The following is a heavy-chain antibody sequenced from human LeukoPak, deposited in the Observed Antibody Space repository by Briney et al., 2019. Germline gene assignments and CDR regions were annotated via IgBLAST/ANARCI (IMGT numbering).Heavy chain of an antibody. CDR3: ARGPRNDP. D-gene: IGHD1-14*01. Sequence: ASVKVSCKTSGYPFTTWEINWVRQAAGQGLEWMGWVHPNSGNTAYAQKFQGRVTMTRDTSISTAYMESSGLRFDDTAVYFCARGPRNDPWGQGTLVTVSS. J-gene: IGHJ5*02. CDR1: GYPFTTWE. V-gene: IGHV1-8*01. CDR2: VHPNSGNT.